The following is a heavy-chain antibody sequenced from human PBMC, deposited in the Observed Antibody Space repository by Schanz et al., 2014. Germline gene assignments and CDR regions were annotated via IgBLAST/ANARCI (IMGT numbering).Heavy chain of an antibody. V-gene: IGHV1-69*02. CDR3: TRLRRADPNGFDV. CDR1: GGTFSSYT. Sequence: QVQLVQSGAEVKKPGPSVKVSCTASGGTFSSYTISWIRQAPGQGLEWMGRIMPLRGIGNNAWKFQDRLTITADKSMNITYMELSSLGTEDTAVYYCTRLRRADPNGFDVWGQGTTVTVS. D-gene: IGHD6-19*01. J-gene: IGHJ6*02. CDR2: IMPLRGIG.